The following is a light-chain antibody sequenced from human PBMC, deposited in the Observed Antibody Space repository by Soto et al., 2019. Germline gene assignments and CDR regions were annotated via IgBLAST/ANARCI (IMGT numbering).Light chain of an antibody. J-gene: IGLJ2*01. CDR3: SSYTSSSTRVA. Sequence: QSALTQPASVSGSPGQSITISCTGTSSDVGGYNYVSWYQQHPGKAPKVMIYDVSKRPSGVSNRFSGSKSGNTASLTISGLQVEDEADYYCSSYTSSSTRVAFGGGTKLTVL. CDR1: SSDVGGYNY. CDR2: DVS. V-gene: IGLV2-14*03.